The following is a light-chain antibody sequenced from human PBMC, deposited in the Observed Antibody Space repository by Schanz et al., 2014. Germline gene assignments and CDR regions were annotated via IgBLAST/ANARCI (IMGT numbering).Light chain of an antibody. V-gene: IGLV2-23*02. CDR2: EVS. CDR1: SSDVGSYNF. CDR3: CSYAGSSTPYV. J-gene: IGLJ1*01. Sequence: QSALTQPASVSGSPGQSITISCTGTSSDVGSYNFVSWYQQHPGKAPKVMIYEVSKRPSGVSNRFSGSKSGNTASLTISGLQAEDEADYYCCSYAGSSTPYVCGTGTKLTVL.